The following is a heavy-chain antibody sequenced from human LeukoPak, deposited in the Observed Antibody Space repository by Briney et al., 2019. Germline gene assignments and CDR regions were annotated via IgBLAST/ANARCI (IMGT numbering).Heavy chain of an antibody. J-gene: IGHJ6*03. CDR3: ARVIKEGTIFGVVIHYYYYYYMDV. CDR2: INPNSGGT. D-gene: IGHD3-3*01. Sequence: ASVKVSCKASGYTFTSYGISWVRQAPGQGLEWMGWINPNSGGTNYAQKFQGRVTMTRDTSISTAYMELSRLRSDDTAVYYCARVIKEGTIFGVVIHYYYYYYMDVWGKGTTVTVSS. CDR1: GYTFTSYG. V-gene: IGHV1-2*02.